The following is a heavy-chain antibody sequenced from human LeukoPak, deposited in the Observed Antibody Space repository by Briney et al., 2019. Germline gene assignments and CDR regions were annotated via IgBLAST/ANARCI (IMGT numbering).Heavy chain of an antibody. CDR2: ISRSSGTV. J-gene: IGHJ4*02. Sequence: PGGSLRLSCAVSGFTFSNYNMNWVRQAPGKGLEWVSYISRSSGTVNYADSVKGRFTISRDNAKNSLYLQMNSLRAEDTAVYYCVREGLLWGQGTLVTVFS. V-gene: IGHV3-48*01. CDR1: GFTFSNYN. D-gene: IGHD2-8*02. CDR3: VREGLL.